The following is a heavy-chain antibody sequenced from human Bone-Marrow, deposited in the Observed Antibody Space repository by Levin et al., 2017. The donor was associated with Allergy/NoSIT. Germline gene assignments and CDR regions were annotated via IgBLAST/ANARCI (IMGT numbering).Heavy chain of an antibody. Sequence: SETLSLTCAVSGGSISSSNWWSWVRQPPGKGLEWIGEIYHSGSTNYNPSLKSRVTISVDKSKNQFSLKLSSVTAADTAVYYCARDPVEYSSSSAAFDIWGQGTMVTVSS. J-gene: IGHJ3*02. CDR1: GGSISSSNW. CDR2: IYHSGST. CDR3: ARDPVEYSSSSAAFDI. V-gene: IGHV4-4*02. D-gene: IGHD6-6*01.